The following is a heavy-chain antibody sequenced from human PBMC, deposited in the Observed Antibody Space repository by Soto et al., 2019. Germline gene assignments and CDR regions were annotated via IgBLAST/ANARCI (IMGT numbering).Heavy chain of an antibody. Sequence: GGSLRLCCAASGFTFINYAMTWVRQAPGKGLQWVSGISGRGGTTSYADSVKGRFTISRDNSKNTLYLKMNSLRAEDTALYYCAREDIKIFGVGTTDYWGQGALVTVSS. D-gene: IGHD3-3*01. J-gene: IGHJ4*02. CDR2: ISGRGGTT. CDR3: AREDIKIFGVGTTDY. CDR1: GFTFINYA. V-gene: IGHV3-23*01.